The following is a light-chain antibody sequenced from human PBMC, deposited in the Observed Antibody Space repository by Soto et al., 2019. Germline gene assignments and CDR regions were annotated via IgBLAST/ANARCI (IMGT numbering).Light chain of an antibody. CDR2: EVS. V-gene: IGLV2-14*01. CDR1: SSDVGGYHY. CDR3: SSYTTSNTVV. Sequence: QSVLTQPASVSGSPGQSITISCTGTSSDVGGYHYVSWYQQHPGKAPKVMIFEVSNRPSGVSTRFSGSKSGNTASLSISGLQAEDEADYYCSSYTTSNTVVFGGGTKVTVL. J-gene: IGLJ3*02.